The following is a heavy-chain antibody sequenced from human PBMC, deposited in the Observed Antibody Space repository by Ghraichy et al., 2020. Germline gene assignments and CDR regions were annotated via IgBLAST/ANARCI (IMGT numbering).Heavy chain of an antibody. J-gene: IGHJ3*02. CDR2: IYYSGST. Sequence: SETLSLTCTVSGGSISSSSYYWGWIRQPPGKGLEWIGSIYYSGSTYYNPSLKSRVTISVDTSKNQFSLKLSSVTAADTAVYYCARPDYGDYAHDDAFDIWGQGTMVTVSS. CDR1: GGSISSSSYY. D-gene: IGHD4-17*01. V-gene: IGHV4-39*01. CDR3: ARPDYGDYAHDDAFDI.